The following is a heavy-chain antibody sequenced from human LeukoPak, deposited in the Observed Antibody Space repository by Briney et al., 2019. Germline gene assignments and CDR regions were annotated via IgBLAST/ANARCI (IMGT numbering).Heavy chain of an antibody. V-gene: IGHV3-23*01. CDR3: AGGSSTNSYYFDY. CDR2: ISGSGGST. CDR1: GFTFSSYA. Sequence: QPGGSLRLSCAASGFTFSSYAMSWVRQAPGKGLEWVSAISGSGGSTYYADSVKGRFTISRDNAQNSVYLQMNSLRAEDTAVYFCAGGSSTNSYYFDYWGQGTLVTVSS. J-gene: IGHJ4*02. D-gene: IGHD2-2*01.